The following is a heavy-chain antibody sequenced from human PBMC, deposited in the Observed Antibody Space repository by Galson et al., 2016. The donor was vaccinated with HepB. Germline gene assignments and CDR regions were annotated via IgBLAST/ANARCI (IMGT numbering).Heavy chain of an antibody. CDR1: GFTFSTYV. D-gene: IGHD2-15*01. J-gene: IGHJ3*02. Sequence: SLRLSCAGSGFTFSTYVMHWVRQAPGKGPQWVAVILYDGNSEYYADSVKGRFTIFRDTSENTLYLQMNSLGPDDTAVYYCAGESGSSDSGDAFDIWGQGTMVTVSS. CDR3: AGESGSSDSGDAFDI. CDR2: ILYDGNSE. V-gene: IGHV3-30*06.